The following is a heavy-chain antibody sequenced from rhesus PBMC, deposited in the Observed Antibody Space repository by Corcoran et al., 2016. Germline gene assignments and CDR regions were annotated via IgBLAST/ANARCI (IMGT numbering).Heavy chain of an antibody. CDR1: GGSISSSY. D-gene: IGHD6-25*01. V-gene: IGHV4-169*01. Sequence: QLQLQESGPGLVKPSETLSVTCAVSGGSISSSYWSWIRQAPGKGLECIGYIYGSGSSTNYNPSLKSRVTLSVDTSQNQFSLKLSSVTAADTAVYYCARGQAAAGGYWGQGVLVTVSS. J-gene: IGHJ4*01. CDR2: IYGSGSST. CDR3: ARGQAAAGGY.